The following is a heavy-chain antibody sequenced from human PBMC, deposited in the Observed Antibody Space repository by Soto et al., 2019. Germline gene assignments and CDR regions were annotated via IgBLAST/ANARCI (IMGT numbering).Heavy chain of an antibody. V-gene: IGHV3-23*01. CDR1: VFTFSSYD. D-gene: IGHD2-8*02. J-gene: IGHJ3*02. Sequence: PWWSLRLSCAASVFTFSSYDMSWLRQAPGKGLEWVSTILVGGNTYYADSVKGRFTISRDNSKNTLYLQMNSLTAGDTAVYYCAKATATGGGAFDICGQGTMVTVSS. CDR3: AKATATGGGAFDI. CDR2: ILVGGNT.